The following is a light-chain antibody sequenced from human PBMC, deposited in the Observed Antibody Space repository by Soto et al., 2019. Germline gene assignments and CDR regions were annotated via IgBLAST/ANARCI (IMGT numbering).Light chain of an antibody. CDR1: QDMSNF. CDR3: RQYDDLPPT. J-gene: IGKJ5*01. Sequence: DIQITHSPSSLAASVWDRVTITSHSSQDMSNFLNWYQQKPGKAPNLLIYDASNLETGVTSRFSGSGSGTDFTFTISSLQPEDIATYYCRQYDDLPPTFGQGTRLEI. CDR2: DAS. V-gene: IGKV1-33*01.